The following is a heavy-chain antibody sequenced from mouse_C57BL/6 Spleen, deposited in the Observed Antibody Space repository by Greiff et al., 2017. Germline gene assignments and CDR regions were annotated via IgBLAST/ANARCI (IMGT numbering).Heavy chain of an antibody. CDR1: GFSLTSYG. D-gene: IGHD4-1*01. CDR2: IWSGGST. Sequence: VKLMESGPGLVQPSQSLSITCTVSGFSLTSYGVHWVRQSPGKGLEWLGVIWSGGSTDYNAAFISRLSISKDNSKSQVFFKMNSLQADDTAIYYCARNQILGFDYWGQGTTLTVSS. V-gene: IGHV2-2*01. CDR3: ARNQILGFDY. J-gene: IGHJ2*01.